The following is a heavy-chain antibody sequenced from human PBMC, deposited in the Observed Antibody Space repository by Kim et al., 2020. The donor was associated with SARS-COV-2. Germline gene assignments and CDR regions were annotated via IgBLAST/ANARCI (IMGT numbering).Heavy chain of an antibody. Sequence: STAYAASVTGRLTISRDNATNALYVQMKSLRADDTAFYYCVRGCGGRAYDYGGQGTLVTVSS. J-gene: IGHJ4*02. CDR3: VRGCGGRAYDY. D-gene: IGHD2-21*01. CDR2: ST. V-gene: IGHV3-20*03.